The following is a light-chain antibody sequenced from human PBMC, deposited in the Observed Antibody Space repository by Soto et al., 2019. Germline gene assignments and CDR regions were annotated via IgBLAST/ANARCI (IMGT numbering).Light chain of an antibody. V-gene: IGLV1-47*01. Sequence: QSVLTQPPSASETPGQRVTISCSGSSSNIGTNSVYWYQHLPGTAPKLLIYKKDQRPSGVPDRFSGSRSGTSASLVISGLRSEDEADYYCASWDDSLSGVVFGGGTKLTVL. CDR3: ASWDDSLSGVV. J-gene: IGLJ2*01. CDR2: KKD. CDR1: SSNIGTNS.